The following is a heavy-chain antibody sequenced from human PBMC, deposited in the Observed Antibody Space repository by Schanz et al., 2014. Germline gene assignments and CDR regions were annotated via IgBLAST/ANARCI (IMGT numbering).Heavy chain of an antibody. D-gene: IGHD2-8*02. CDR1: GITFSSHS. V-gene: IGHV3-23*04. J-gene: IGHJ4*02. Sequence: EVHLVESGGGLVQPGGSLRLSCAASGITFSSHSFNWVRQAPGKGLEWVSAISGRDGSTYYADSVRGRFTISRDNSKNTLYLQMNSLRAEDTAVYYCAKSLESCPGGRCSRGYFDYWGQGTLXTVSS. CDR2: ISGRDGST. CDR3: AKSLESCPGGRCSRGYFDY.